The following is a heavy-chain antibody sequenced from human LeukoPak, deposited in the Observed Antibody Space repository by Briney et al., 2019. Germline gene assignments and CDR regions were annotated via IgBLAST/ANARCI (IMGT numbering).Heavy chain of an antibody. J-gene: IGHJ3*02. D-gene: IGHD2-2*01. CDR3: VPLAVPAATPPAFDI. CDR1: GGSFSGYY. CDR2: INPSGST. Sequence: SETLSLTCAVYGGSFSGYYWSWIRQSPGKGLEWIGEINPSGSTNYNPSLKSRVTISVDRSKNQFSLKLSSATAADTAVYYCVPLAVPAATPPAFDIWGQGTVVTVSS. V-gene: IGHV4-34*01.